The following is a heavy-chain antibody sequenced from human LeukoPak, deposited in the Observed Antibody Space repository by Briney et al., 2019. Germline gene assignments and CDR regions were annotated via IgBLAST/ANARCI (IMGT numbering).Heavy chain of an antibody. CDR3: ARAQGYCSSTSCYGMVFDY. V-gene: IGHV1-46*01. Sequence: ASVKVSCKASGYTFTSYYMHWVRQAPGQGLEWMGIINPSGGSTSYAQKFQGRVTMTRDTSTSTVYMELSSLRSGDTAVYYCARAQGYCSSTSCYGMVFDYWGQGTLVTVSS. D-gene: IGHD2-2*01. CDR1: GYTFTSYY. CDR2: INPSGGST. J-gene: IGHJ4*02.